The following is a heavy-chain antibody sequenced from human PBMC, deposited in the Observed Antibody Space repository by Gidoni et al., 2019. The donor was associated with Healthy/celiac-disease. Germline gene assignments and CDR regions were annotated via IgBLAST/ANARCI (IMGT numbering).Heavy chain of an antibody. Sequence: EVQLVESGGGLVKPGGPLSRSGAASGLTFSSYCRNWVLQAPGKGLEWVSSFSSSSSYLYYADSVKGLFTISRDNAKNSLYLQMNSLRAEDTAVYYCARYRASCRDYWGQGTLVTVSS. D-gene: IGHD2-2*01. CDR2: FSSSSSYL. CDR1: GLTFSSYC. V-gene: IGHV3-21*01. J-gene: IGHJ4*02. CDR3: ARYRASCRDY.